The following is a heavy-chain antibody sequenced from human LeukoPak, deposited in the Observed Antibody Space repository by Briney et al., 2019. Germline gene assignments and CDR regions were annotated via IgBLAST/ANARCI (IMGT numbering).Heavy chain of an antibody. D-gene: IGHD3-22*01. V-gene: IGHV4-4*08. Sequence: SETLSLTCTVSGVSISIYYWSWIRQPPGKGLEWIGYIYNSGSTSYNPSLKSRVTISVDTSKNQFSLKLSSVTAADTAVYNCARGTNYYDSSGYSATFDYWGQGTLVTVSS. CDR2: IYNSGST. J-gene: IGHJ4*02. CDR1: GVSISIYY. CDR3: ARGTNYYDSSGYSATFDY.